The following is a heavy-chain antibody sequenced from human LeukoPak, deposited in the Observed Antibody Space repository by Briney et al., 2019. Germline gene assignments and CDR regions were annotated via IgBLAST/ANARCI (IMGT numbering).Heavy chain of an antibody. V-gene: IGHV1-2*04. CDR2: INPNSGGT. Sequence: ASVKVSCKASGYTFTGYYMHWVRQAPGQGLEWMGWINPNSGGTNYAQKFQGWVTVTRDTSISTAYMELSRLRSDDTAVYYCARERGSEPSFDYWGQGTLVTVSS. J-gene: IGHJ4*02. CDR3: ARERGSEPSFDY. D-gene: IGHD1-14*01. CDR1: GYTFTGYY.